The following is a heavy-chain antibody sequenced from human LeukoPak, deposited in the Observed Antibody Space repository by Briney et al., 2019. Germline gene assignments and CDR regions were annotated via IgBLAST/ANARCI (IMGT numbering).Heavy chain of an antibody. CDR2: ISGSGGST. V-gene: IGHV3-23*01. D-gene: IGHD1-26*01. J-gene: IGHJ5*02. Sequence: QPGGTLRLSCAASGFTFNNYAMSWVRQAPGKGLEWVSGISGSGGSTYYADSVKGRFTISRDNSKNTLYLQMNSLRAEDTAVYYCTKRGRGQVGADDLWGQGTLVTVSS. CDR1: GFTFNNYA. CDR3: TKRGRGQVGADDL.